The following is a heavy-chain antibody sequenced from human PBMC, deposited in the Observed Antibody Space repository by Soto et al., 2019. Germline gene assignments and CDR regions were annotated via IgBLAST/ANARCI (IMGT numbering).Heavy chain of an antibody. CDR1: GFTVSSNY. CDR3: AREGINNYNEYYFDS. CDR2: ISGSGNYT. V-gene: IGHV3-21*01. Sequence: PGGSLRLSCAASGFTVSSNYMNWVRQAPGKGLEWVSSISGSGNYTHYADFLRGRFTISRDNAKTSLYLQMNSLRAEDTAVYYCAREGINNYNEYYFDSWGQGTVVTVSS. J-gene: IGHJ4*02. D-gene: IGHD4-4*01.